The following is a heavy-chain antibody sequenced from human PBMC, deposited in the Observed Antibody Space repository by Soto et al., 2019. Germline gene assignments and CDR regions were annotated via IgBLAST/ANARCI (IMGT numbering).Heavy chain of an antibody. V-gene: IGHV3-30*18. CDR1: GFTFSNYD. D-gene: IGHD3-22*01. Sequence: QVQLVESGGGVVQPGRSLRLSCAASGFTFSNYDMHWVRQAPGKGLEWVAVVSYGGSNKYYADSLKDRVTISRDNSKSTLYLQVNSLRSEDTAVYYCAKLDDSSGYDAFDIWGQGTMVTVSS. J-gene: IGHJ3*02. CDR2: VSYGGSNK. CDR3: AKLDDSSGYDAFDI.